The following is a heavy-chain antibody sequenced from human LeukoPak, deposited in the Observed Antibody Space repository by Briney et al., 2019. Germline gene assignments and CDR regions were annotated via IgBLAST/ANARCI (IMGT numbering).Heavy chain of an antibody. CDR3: ARAATDILTGYYQYYFDY. CDR2: IYYSGST. CDR1: GGSISSGDYY. V-gene: IGHV4-30-4*01. D-gene: IGHD3-9*01. J-gene: IGHJ4*02. Sequence: SETLSLTCTVSGGSISSGDYYWSWIRQPPGKGLEWIGYIYYSGSTYYNPSLKSRVTISVDTSKTQFSLKLSSVTAADTAVYYCARAATDILTGYYQYYFDYWGQGTLVTVSS.